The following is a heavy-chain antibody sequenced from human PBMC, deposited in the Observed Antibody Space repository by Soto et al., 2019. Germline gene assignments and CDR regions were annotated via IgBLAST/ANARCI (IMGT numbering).Heavy chain of an antibody. CDR1: GGSLSNYY. Sequence: SETLSLTCIVSGGSLSNYYWSWIRQPTGKGLEWIGRIYTGGSINQNPSLKSRVTMSVDTSKQQFSLKLTSVTAADTAGYYCARALDSSGFSPDWFDPWGQGTLVTVSS. D-gene: IGHD3-22*01. CDR2: IYTGGSI. V-gene: IGHV4-4*07. J-gene: IGHJ5*02. CDR3: ARALDSSGFSPDWFDP.